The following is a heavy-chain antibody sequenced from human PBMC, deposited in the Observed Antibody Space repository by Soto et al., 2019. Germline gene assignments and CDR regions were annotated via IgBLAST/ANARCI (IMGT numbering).Heavy chain of an antibody. J-gene: IGHJ4*02. Sequence: QVQLVESGGGVVQPGRSLRLSCAASGFTFSSYGMHWVRQAPGKGLEWVAVIWYDGSNKYYADSVKGRFTISRDNSKNTLCLQMNSLRAADTAVYYCARDLGSGWGNDYWGQGTLVTVSS. CDR3: ARDLGSGWGNDY. CDR2: IWYDGSNK. D-gene: IGHD6-19*01. CDR1: GFTFSSYG. V-gene: IGHV3-33*01.